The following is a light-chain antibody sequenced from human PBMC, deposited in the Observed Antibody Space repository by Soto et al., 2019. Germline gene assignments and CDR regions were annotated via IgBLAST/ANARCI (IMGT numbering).Light chain of an antibody. V-gene: IGKV3-20*01. Sequence: EMVVTQSPATLSVSPWERATLSCRASQSVSNNYLAWYQQKPGQAPRLLIYGASSRATGIPDRFSGSGSGTDFTLTISRLEPEDFAVYYCQQYGSSSWTFGQGTKVDIK. CDR1: QSVSNNY. CDR2: GAS. J-gene: IGKJ1*01. CDR3: QQYGSSSWT.